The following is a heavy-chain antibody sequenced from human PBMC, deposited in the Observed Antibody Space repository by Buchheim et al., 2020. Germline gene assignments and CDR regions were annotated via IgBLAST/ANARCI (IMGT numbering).Heavy chain of an antibody. CDR2: IYYNGNT. J-gene: IGHJ5*02. Sequence: QVQLQESGPGLVKPSQTLSLTCTVSGGSISSGDYYWNWIRQPPGKGLEWIGYIYYNGNTDYNPSLKSRVSISVDTSKNQFSLKLNSVTAADTAVYYCARELGYCSSSSCSISGVWFDPWGQGTL. CDR3: ARELGYCSSSSCSISGVWFDP. CDR1: GGSISSGDYY. V-gene: IGHV4-30-4*01. D-gene: IGHD2-15*01.